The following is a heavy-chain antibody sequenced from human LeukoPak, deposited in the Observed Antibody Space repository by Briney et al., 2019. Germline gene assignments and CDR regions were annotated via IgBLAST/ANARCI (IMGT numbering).Heavy chain of an antibody. CDR1: GFSFDDYA. D-gene: IGHD2-2*02. J-gene: IGHJ6*02. CDR3: ARDGGYNYGMDV. CDR2: ISWNSGSE. Sequence: GRSLRLSCAASGFSFDDYAMHWLRQAPGKGLQWVSGISWNSGSEGYADSVKGRFTISRDNAKNSLYLQMNSLRAEDTAVYYCARDGGYNYGMDVWGQGTTVTVSS. V-gene: IGHV3-9*01.